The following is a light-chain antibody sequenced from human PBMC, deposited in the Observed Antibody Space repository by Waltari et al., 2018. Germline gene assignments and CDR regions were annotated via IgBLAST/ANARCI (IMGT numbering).Light chain of an antibody. Sequence: QSALTQPASVSGSPGPSITISCAGASPDIGCYNYVLWYQQHPGKAPKLRIYDVSNRPSGVSNRFSGSKSGNTASLTISGLQSEDEACYYCNSYTSSSTLVFGTGTEVTVL. CDR2: DVS. CDR3: NSYTSSSTLV. J-gene: IGLJ1*01. CDR1: SPDIGCYNY. V-gene: IGLV2-14*03.